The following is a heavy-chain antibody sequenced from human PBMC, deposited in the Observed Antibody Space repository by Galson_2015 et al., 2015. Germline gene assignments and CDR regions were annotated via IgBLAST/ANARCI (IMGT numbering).Heavy chain of an antibody. D-gene: IGHD2-2*01. Sequence: SVKVSCKASGYTFTNYAMHWVRQAPGQRLEWMGWINGGSGDIKYSEKFQGRVTITKDTSASIAYMELSSLTSEDSAVYYCARGGCRSVNCFRVYGMGVWGQGTMVTVSS. V-gene: IGHV1-3*01. CDR3: ARGGCRSVNCFRVYGMGV. J-gene: IGHJ6*02. CDR2: INGGSGDI. CDR1: GYTFTNYA.